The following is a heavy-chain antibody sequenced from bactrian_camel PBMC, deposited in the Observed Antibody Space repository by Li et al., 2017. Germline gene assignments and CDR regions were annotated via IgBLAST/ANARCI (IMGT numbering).Heavy chain of an antibody. D-gene: IGHD5*01. Sequence: VQLVESGGGVVLPGGSLTISCAGSGFRFSSFSMSWVRQAPGKGLEWVSSIDSDGSSTDYAASVKDRFTVSRDNAKNTMYLQLNTLEIGDTAMYYCAAPRSQSGTGYAYNYRFWGQGTQVTVS. J-gene: IGHJ4*01. CDR2: IDSDGSST. V-gene: IGHV3S40*01. CDR1: GFRFSSFS. CDR3: AAPRSQSGTGYAYNYRF.